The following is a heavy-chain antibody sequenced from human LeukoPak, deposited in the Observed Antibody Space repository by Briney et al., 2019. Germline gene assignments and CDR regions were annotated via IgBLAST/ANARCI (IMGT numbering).Heavy chain of an antibody. CDR3: AREGDGYNSPIDY. D-gene: IGHD5-24*01. CDR2: IKQDGSEK. CDR1: GFTFSAYW. V-gene: IGHV3-7*01. Sequence: GGSLRLSCAASGFTFSAYWMSWVRQAPGKGLEWVANIKQDGSEKYYVDSVKGRFTISRDNAKNSLSLQMNSLRAEDTAVYYCAREGDGYNSPIDYWGQGTLVTVSS. J-gene: IGHJ4*02.